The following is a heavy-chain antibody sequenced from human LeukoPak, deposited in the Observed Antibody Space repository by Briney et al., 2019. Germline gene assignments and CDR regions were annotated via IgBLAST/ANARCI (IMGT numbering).Heavy chain of an antibody. Sequence: GGSLRLSCAASGFTFSSYWMHWVRQAPGKGLVWVSRIISDGGTTTYADSVKGRFSISRDNAKSTLYLQMNSLRVEDTAVYYCASGSSSKIDYWGQGTLVTVSS. J-gene: IGHJ4*02. CDR3: ASGSSSKIDY. CDR2: IISDGGTT. D-gene: IGHD2-2*01. CDR1: GFTFSSYW. V-gene: IGHV3-74*03.